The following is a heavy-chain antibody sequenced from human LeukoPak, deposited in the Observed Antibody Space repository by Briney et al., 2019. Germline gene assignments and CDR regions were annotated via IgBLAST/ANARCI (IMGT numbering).Heavy chain of an antibody. D-gene: IGHD1-26*01. V-gene: IGHV3-23*01. J-gene: IGHJ3*02. CDR1: GFTFSTYV. CDR3: VRTVVGATWGDAFDI. Sequence: PGGSLRLSCAASGFTFSTYVMTWFRQAPGKGLEWVSAVSGSGGSTYNAHSVKGRFTISRDNAKNTLYLHMNSLRAEDTAVYYCVRTVVGATWGDAFDICGQGTMITVSS. CDR2: VSGSGGST.